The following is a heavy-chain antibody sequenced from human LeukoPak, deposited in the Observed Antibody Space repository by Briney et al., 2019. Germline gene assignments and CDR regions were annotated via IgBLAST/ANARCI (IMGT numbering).Heavy chain of an antibody. J-gene: IGHJ4*02. V-gene: IGHV1-69*04. Sequence: SVKVSCKASGGTFSNSALSWVRQAPGQGLEWLGRIIPSVGLIHYAQKFQGRGTISADETTTTAFLELTSLRSDDTAVYFCTRGLGAKREDFWGQGTLVTVSS. CDR2: IIPSVGLI. D-gene: IGHD1-26*01. CDR1: GGTFSNSA. CDR3: TRGLGAKREDF.